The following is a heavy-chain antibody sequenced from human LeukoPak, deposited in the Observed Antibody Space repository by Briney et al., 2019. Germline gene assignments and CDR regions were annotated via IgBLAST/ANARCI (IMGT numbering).Heavy chain of an antibody. CDR3: TTDLPIQFLERYYYYYYMDV. CDR1: GFTFSNAW. Sequence: RAGGSLRLSCAASGFTFSNAWMSWVRQAPGKGLEWVGRIKSKTDGGTTDYAAPVKGRFTISRDDSKNTLYLQMNSLKTEDTAVYYCTTDLPIQFLERYYYYYYMDVWGKGTTVTVSS. D-gene: IGHD3-3*01. V-gene: IGHV3-15*01. J-gene: IGHJ6*03. CDR2: IKSKTDGGTT.